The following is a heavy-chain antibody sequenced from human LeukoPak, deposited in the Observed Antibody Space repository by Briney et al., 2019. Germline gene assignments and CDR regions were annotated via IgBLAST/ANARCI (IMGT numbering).Heavy chain of an antibody. CDR2: FDPEDGET. V-gene: IGHV1-24*01. Sequence: ASVKVSCKVSGYTLTELSIHWVRQAPGKGLEWMGGFDPEDGETIYAQKLQGRVTMTTDTSTSTAYMELRSLRSDDTAVYYCARVLYYDFWSGYSRQPYYFDYWGQGTLVTVSS. CDR1: GYTLTELS. D-gene: IGHD3-3*01. CDR3: ARVLYYDFWSGYSRQPYYFDY. J-gene: IGHJ4*02.